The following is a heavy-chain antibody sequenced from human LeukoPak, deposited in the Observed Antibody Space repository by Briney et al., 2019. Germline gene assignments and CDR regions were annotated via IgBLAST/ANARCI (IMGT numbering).Heavy chain of an antibody. D-gene: IGHD5-12*01. CDR2: INPNSGGT. J-gene: IGHJ4*02. V-gene: IGHV1-2*02. CDR1: GYTFTGYY. CDR3: ASEYSGYDDYFDY. Sequence: GASVKVSCKASGYTFTGYYMHWVRQAPGQGLEWMGWINPNSGGTNYAQKFQGRVTMTRDTSISTAYMELSSLRSEDTAVYYCASEYSGYDDYFDYWGQGTLVTVSS.